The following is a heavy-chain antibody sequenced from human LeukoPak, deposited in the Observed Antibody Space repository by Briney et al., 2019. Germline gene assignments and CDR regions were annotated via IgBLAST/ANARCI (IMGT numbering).Heavy chain of an antibody. V-gene: IGHV1-2*02. D-gene: IGHD3-3*01. CDR1: GYTFTGYY. CDR3: ARVRPRYAFDI. Sequence: ASVKVSCKASGYTFTGYYMHWVRQAPGQGLEWMGWINPNSGGTNYAHKFQGRVTMTRDTSISTACMELSRLRSDDTAVYYCARVRPRYAFDIWGQGTMVTVSS. CDR2: INPNSGGT. J-gene: IGHJ3*02.